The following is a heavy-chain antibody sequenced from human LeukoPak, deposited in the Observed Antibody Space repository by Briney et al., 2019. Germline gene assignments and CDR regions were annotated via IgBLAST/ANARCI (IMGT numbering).Heavy chain of an antibody. CDR2: IYYSGST. CDR1: GGSISSYY. J-gene: IGHJ4*02. D-gene: IGHD2-21*02. CDR3: AREGVTGGGY. V-gene: IGHV4-59*12. Sequence: PSETLSLTCTVSGGSISSYYWSWIRQPPGKGLEWIGSIYYSGSTYYNPSLKSRVTISVDTSKNQFSLKLSSVTAADTAVYYCAREGVTGGGYWGQGTLVTVSS.